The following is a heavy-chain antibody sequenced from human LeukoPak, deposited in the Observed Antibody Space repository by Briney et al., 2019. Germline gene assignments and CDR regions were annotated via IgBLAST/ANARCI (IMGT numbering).Heavy chain of an antibody. J-gene: IGHJ4*02. Sequence: GGSLRLSCAASGFTFSSYGMHWVRQAPGKGLEWVAVIWYDGSNKYYADSVKGRFTISRGNSKNTLYLQMNSLRAEDTAVYYCAKDPVVAATLGYFDYWGQGTLVTVSS. CDR1: GFTFSSYG. D-gene: IGHD2-15*01. V-gene: IGHV3-33*06. CDR3: AKDPVVAATLGYFDY. CDR2: IWYDGSNK.